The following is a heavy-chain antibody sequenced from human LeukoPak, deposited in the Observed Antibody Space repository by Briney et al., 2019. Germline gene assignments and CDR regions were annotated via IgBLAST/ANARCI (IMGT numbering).Heavy chain of an antibody. CDR2: ISGFGGET. CDR1: GFTFWNPA. CDR3: VKGGHYSFFDP. V-gene: IGHV3-23*01. J-gene: IGHJ5*02. D-gene: IGHD3-10*01. Sequence: PGGSLRLSCAASGFTFWNPAMSRVRRAPGKGLEWVSTISGFGGETFYADSVKGRFSLSRDNSKHTLSLQMNSLRAEDTAVNYCVKGGHYSFFDPWGQGTLVTVSS.